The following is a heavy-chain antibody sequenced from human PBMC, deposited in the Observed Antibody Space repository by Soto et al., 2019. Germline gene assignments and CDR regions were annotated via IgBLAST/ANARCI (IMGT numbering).Heavy chain of an antibody. J-gene: IGHJ4*02. CDR3: ARIVQGYSGLTLGGIDY. CDR1: GYTFTSYG. Sequence: QVQLVQSGAEVKKPGASVKVSCKASGYTFTSYGISWVRQAPGQGLEWMGWISAYNGNTNYAQKLQGRVTMTTDTSTSTAYMELRSLRAGDTAVYYCARIVQGYSGLTLGGIDYWGQGTLVTVSS. D-gene: IGHD2-15*01. CDR2: ISAYNGNT. V-gene: IGHV1-18*01.